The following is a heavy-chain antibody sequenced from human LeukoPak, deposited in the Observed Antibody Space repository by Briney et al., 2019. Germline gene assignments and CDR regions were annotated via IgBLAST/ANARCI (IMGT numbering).Heavy chain of an antibody. CDR1: GYTFTGYY. Sequence: GSVKVSCKASGYTFTGYYMHWVRQARGQGREGMGWINPNSGGTNYAQKFQGRVTMTRDTSISTAYMELSRLRSDDTAVYYCAREKEMATTDYWGQGTLVTVSS. CDR3: AREKEMATTDY. D-gene: IGHD5-24*01. J-gene: IGHJ4*02. V-gene: IGHV1-2*02. CDR2: INPNSGGT.